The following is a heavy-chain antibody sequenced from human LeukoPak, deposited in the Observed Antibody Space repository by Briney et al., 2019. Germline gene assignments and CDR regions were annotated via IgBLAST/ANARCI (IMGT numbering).Heavy chain of an antibody. CDR1: GFTVSSNY. J-gene: IGHJ3*02. CDR2: IYSGGST. D-gene: IGHD3-10*01. Sequence: PGGSLRLSCAASGFTVSSNYMSWVRQAPGKGLEWVSVIYSGGSTYYADSVKGRFTISRDNSKNTLYLQMNSLRAEDTAVYYCARGGPMVRGVISAFDIWGQGTMVTVSS. V-gene: IGHV3-53*01. CDR3: ARGGPMVRGVISAFDI.